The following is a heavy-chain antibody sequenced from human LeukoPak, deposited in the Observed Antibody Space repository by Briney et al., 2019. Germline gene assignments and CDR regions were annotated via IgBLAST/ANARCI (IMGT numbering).Heavy chain of an antibody. CDR3: ARDRGYYDSSGYGYYYGMDV. CDR2: ISAYNGNT. Sequence: ASVKVSCKASGYTFTSYGISWVRQAPGQGLEWMGWISAYNGNTNYAQKLQGRVTMTTDTSTSTAYVELRSLRSDDTAVYYCARDRGYYDSSGYGYYYGMDVWGQGTTVTVSS. J-gene: IGHJ6*02. CDR1: GYTFTSYG. D-gene: IGHD3-22*01. V-gene: IGHV1-18*01.